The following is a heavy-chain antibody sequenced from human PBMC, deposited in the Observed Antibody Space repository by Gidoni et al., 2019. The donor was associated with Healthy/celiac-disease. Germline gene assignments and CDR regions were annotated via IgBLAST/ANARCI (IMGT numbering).Heavy chain of an antibody. V-gene: IGHV3-64*02. Sequence: EVQLVESGEGLVQPGGSLRLSCAASGFTFSSYAMHWVRQAPGKGLEYVSAISSNGGSTYYADSVKGRFTISRDNSKNTLYLQMGSLRAEDMAVYYCARDGDHRAFDIWGQGTMVTVSS. CDR2: ISSNGGST. D-gene: IGHD2-21*01. CDR3: ARDGDHRAFDI. CDR1: GFTFSSYA. J-gene: IGHJ3*02.